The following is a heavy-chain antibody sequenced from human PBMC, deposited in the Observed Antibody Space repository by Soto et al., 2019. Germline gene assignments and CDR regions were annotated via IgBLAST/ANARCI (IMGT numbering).Heavy chain of an antibody. V-gene: IGHV4-38-2*02. Sequence: SEPLSLPCAVSVHSISSGYYCGCIGHSPGKGLEWIGSVYLSGVSYFNPSLKSRITVSVDTSKNQFSLKLSSVTAADTAVYYCARERTGDPTFFDYWGQGTLVTVSS. CDR2: VYLSGVS. J-gene: IGHJ4*02. CDR3: ARERTGDPTFFDY. CDR1: VHSISSGYY. D-gene: IGHD1-1*01.